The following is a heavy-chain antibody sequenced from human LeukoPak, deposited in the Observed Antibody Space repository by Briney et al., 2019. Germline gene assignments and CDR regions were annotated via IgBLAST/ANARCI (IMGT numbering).Heavy chain of an antibody. CDR1: GGSFSGYY. D-gene: IGHD6-6*01. Sequence: SEALSLTCAVYGGSFSGYYWSWIRQPPGKGLEWIGEINHSGSTNYNPSLKSRVTISVDTSKNQFSLKLSSVTAADTAVYYCARGPVAARRMAPRLTFDYWGQGTLVTVSS. CDR3: ARGPVAARRMAPRLTFDY. CDR2: INHSGST. J-gene: IGHJ4*02. V-gene: IGHV4-34*01.